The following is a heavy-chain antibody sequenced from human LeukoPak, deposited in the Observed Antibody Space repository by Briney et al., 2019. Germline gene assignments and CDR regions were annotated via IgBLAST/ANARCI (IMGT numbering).Heavy chain of an antibody. CDR3: ASRKNYYYYYGMDV. CDR1: GGSFSGYY. CDR2: INHSGST. J-gene: IGHJ6*02. Sequence: SETLSLTCAVYGGSFSGYYWSWIRQPPGKGLEWIGEINHSGSTNYNPSLKSRVTISVDTSKNQFSLKLSSVTAADTAVYYCASRKNYYYYYGMDVRGQGTTVTVSS. V-gene: IGHV4-34*01.